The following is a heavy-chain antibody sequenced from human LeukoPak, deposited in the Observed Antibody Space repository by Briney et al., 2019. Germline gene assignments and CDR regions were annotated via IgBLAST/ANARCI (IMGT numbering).Heavy chain of an antibody. CDR2: IGTAGDT. CDR3: VRQQTPHGNFDY. V-gene: IGHV3-13*01. J-gene: IGHJ4*02. D-gene: IGHD1-26*01. CDR1: GFTLSSYA. Sequence: GGSLRLSCATSGFTLSSYAMHWVRQATGKGLEWVSAIGTAGDTYYPGSVKGRFTISRENAKNSLSLRMNSLRAEDTAVYYCVRQQTPHGNFDYWGQGTLVTVSS.